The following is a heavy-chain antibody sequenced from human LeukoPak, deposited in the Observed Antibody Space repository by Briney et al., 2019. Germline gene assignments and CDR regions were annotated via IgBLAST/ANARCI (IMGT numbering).Heavy chain of an antibody. CDR2: MNPNSGNT. CDR1: GGTFSSYA. CDR3: ASIGYCSGGSCRAFDY. V-gene: IGHV1-8*02. J-gene: IGHJ4*02. D-gene: IGHD2-15*01. Sequence: ASVKVSCKASGGTFSSYAINWVRQATGQGLEWMGWMNPNSGNTGYAQKFQGRVTMTRNTSISTAYMELSSLRSDDTAVYYCASIGYCSGGSCRAFDYWGQGTLVTVSS.